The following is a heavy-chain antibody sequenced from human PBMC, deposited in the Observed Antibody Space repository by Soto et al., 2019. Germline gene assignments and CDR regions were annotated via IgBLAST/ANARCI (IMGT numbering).Heavy chain of an antibody. CDR3: ARERMLVDYGSGSYYYYMDV. V-gene: IGHV1-69*04. J-gene: IGHJ6*03. D-gene: IGHD3-10*01. CDR1: GGTFSSYT. CDR2: IIPILGIA. Sequence: SVKVSCKASGGTFSSYTISWVRQAPGQGLEWMGRIIPILGIANYAQKFQGRVTITADKSTSTAYMELSSLRSEDTAVYYCARERMLVDYGSGSYYYYMDVWGKGTTVTVSS.